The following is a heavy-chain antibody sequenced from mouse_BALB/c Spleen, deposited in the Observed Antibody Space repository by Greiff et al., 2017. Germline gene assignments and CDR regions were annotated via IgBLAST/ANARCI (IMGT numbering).Heavy chain of an antibody. CDR2: INSNGGST. D-gene: IGHD1-1*02. CDR3: ARQVYGGNYFDY. V-gene: IGHV5-6-2*01. CDR1: GFTFSSYY. Sequence: EVHLVESGGGLVKLGGSLKLSCAASGFTFSSYYMSWVRQTPEKRLELVAAINSNGGSTYYPDTVKGRFTISRDNAKNTLYLQMSSLKSEDTALYYCARQVYGGNYFDYWGQGTTLTVSS. J-gene: IGHJ2*01.